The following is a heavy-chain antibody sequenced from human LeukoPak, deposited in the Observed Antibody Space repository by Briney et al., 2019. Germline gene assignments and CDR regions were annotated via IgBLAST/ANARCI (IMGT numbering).Heavy chain of an antibody. J-gene: IGHJ4*02. Sequence: KPSETLSLTCTVSGGSIRSYYWSWIRQSPGKGLEWIGYVYYSGSTTYNPSLKSRVTIAVDTSKNQFSLKLTSVTAADTAVYFCARVYSGYGYIDYWGQGTLVTVSS. V-gene: IGHV4-59*01. CDR1: GGSIRSYY. CDR2: VYYSGST. CDR3: ARVYSGYGYIDY. D-gene: IGHD5-12*01.